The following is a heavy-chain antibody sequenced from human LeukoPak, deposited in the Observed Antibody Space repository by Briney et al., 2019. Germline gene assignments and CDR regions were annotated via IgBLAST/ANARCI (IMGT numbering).Heavy chain of an antibody. J-gene: IGHJ4*02. Sequence: SETLSLTCAVYGGSFSGYYWSWIRQPPGKGLEWIGEINHSGSTNYNPSPKSRVTISVDTSKNQFSPKLSSVTAADTAVYYCARGVEYFDWLSHAGYYFDYWGQGTLVTVSS. V-gene: IGHV4-34*01. D-gene: IGHD3-9*01. CDR1: GGSFSGYY. CDR3: ARGVEYFDWLSHAGYYFDY. CDR2: INHSGST.